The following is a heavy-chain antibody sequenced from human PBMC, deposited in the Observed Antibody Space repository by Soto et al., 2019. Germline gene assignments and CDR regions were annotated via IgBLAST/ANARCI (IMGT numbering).Heavy chain of an antibody. CDR1: GFTFSSYG. J-gene: IGHJ4*02. CDR3: VREGVEYSLDC. V-gene: IGHV3-33*01. Sequence: QVLLVESGGGVVQPGTSLRLSCAASGFTFSSYGMHWVRQAPGKGLEWVSAIWYDGSNKYYADSVKGRFTISRDNSKNTLYLQINSLRAEDTAVYFCVREGVEYSLDCWGQGTLVTVSS. CDR2: IWYDGSNK. D-gene: IGHD2-15*01.